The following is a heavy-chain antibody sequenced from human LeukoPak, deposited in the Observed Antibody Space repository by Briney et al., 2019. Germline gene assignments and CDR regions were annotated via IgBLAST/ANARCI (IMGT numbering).Heavy chain of an antibody. Sequence: GESLKISCKGSGYSFTNYWIGWVRQMPGKGLEWMGIIYPGDSDTRYSPSFQGQVTISADNSISTAYLQWGSVKASDTAMYYCAPHLSNTDNHWGQGTLVTVSS. CDR1: GYSFTNYW. D-gene: IGHD2/OR15-2a*01. V-gene: IGHV5-51*01. CDR3: APHLSNTDNH. CDR2: IYPGDSDT. J-gene: IGHJ5*02.